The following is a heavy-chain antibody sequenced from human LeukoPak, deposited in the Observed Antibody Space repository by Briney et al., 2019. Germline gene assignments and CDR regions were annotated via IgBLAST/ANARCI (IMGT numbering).Heavy chain of an antibody. D-gene: IGHD5-18*01. J-gene: IGHJ4*02. CDR3: ARGGYSYGYSAAWFDY. CDR2: IYYSGST. Sequence: SETLSLTCTVSGGSISSYYWSWIRQPPGKGLEWIGYIYYSGSTNYNPSLKSRVTISVDTSKNQFSLKLSSVTAAGTAVYYCARGGYSYGYSAAWFDYWGQGTLVTVSS. V-gene: IGHV4-59*01. CDR1: GGSISSYY.